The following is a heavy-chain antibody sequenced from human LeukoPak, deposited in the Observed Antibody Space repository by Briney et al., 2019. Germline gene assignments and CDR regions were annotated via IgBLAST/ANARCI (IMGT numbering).Heavy chain of an antibody. CDR3: AKVVAGIDY. J-gene: IGHJ4*02. D-gene: IGHD2-15*01. CDR1: VFTFSRYG. Sequence: RGGSLRLSCAVSVFTFSRYGVHWVRQAPGKGLEWVAFIRYEGSNKYYADSVKGRFTISRDNSKNTLYLQMNSLRAEDTAVYYCAKVVAGIDYWGQGTLVTVSS. V-gene: IGHV3-30*02. CDR2: IRYEGSNK.